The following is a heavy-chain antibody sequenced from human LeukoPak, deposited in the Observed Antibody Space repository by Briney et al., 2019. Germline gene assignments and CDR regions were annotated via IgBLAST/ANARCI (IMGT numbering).Heavy chain of an antibody. D-gene: IGHD3-16*02. CDR2: IKQDGSEK. V-gene: IGHV3-7*01. Sequence: GGSLRLSCAASGFTFSSYWMSWVRQAPGKGLEWVANIKQDGSEKYYVDSVKGRFTISRDNAKNSLYLQMNSLSAEDTAVYYCARGLGYDYVWGSYRYSYFDYWGQGTLVTVSS. CDR3: ARGLGYDYVWGSYRYSYFDY. CDR1: GFTFSSYW. J-gene: IGHJ4*02.